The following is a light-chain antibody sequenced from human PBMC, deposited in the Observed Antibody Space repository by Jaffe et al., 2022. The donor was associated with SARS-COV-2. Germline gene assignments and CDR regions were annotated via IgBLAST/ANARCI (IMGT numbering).Light chain of an antibody. J-gene: IGLJ2*01. Sequence: QSALTQPPSVSGAPGQRVTISCTGGSSNIGADYDVHWYQQLPGTAPRLLIYATNSRPSGVPDRFSGSKSGTSASLAITGLQPEDEADYYCQSFDSSLSGPVVFGGGTKLTVL. V-gene: IGLV1-40*01. CDR3: QSFDSSLSGPVV. CDR1: SSNIGADYD. CDR2: ATN.